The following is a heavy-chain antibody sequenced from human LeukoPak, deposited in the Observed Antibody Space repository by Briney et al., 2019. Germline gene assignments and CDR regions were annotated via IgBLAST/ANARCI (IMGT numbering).Heavy chain of an antibody. Sequence: SETLSLTCTVSGGSISSYYWSWVRQPPGKGLEWSGYIYYSGSTNYNPSLTSRVTISVDTSKNQFSLKLSSVTAADTAVYYCARERYYYDSSGTDAFDIWGQGTMVTVSS. D-gene: IGHD3-22*01. CDR3: ARERYYYDSSGTDAFDI. CDR1: GGSISSYY. CDR2: IYYSGST. J-gene: IGHJ3*02. V-gene: IGHV4-59*01.